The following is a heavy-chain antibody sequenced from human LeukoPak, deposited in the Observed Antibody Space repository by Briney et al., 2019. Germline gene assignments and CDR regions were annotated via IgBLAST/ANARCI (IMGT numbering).Heavy chain of an antibody. J-gene: IGHJ4*02. CDR2: ITWNNGFI. Sequence: GGSLRLSCAASGFTFDDYAMHWVRQAPGKGLEWVSGITWNNGFIEYADSVKGRFTISRDNAKNSLILQMNSLSPEDTALYYCAKVRSLSLAATEPLDYWGQGTLVTVSS. D-gene: IGHD6-6*01. V-gene: IGHV3-9*01. CDR3: AKVRSLSLAATEPLDY. CDR1: GFTFDDYA.